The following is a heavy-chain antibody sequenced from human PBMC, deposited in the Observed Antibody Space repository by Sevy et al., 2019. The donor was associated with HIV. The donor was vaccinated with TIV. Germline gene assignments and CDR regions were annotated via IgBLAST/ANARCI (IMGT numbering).Heavy chain of an antibody. CDR1: GYTFTGYY. Sequence: ASVKVSCKASGYTFTGYYMHWVRQAPGQGLEWMGWINPNSGGTNYAQKFQGRVTMTRDTSISTAYMELSRLRSDDTAVHYCARDQRPNYGMDVWGQGTTVTVSS. J-gene: IGHJ6*02. CDR3: ARDQRPNYGMDV. V-gene: IGHV1-2*02. D-gene: IGHD6-25*01. CDR2: INPNSGGT.